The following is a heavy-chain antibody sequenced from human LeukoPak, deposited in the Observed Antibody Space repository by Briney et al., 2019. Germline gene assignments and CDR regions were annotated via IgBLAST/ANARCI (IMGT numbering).Heavy chain of an antibody. V-gene: IGHV3-66*01. CDR1: GFTVSSNY. CDR3: AKDSSGSSSDFDY. D-gene: IGHD6-6*01. CDR2: IYSGGST. J-gene: IGHJ4*02. Sequence: GGSLRLSCAASGFTVSSNYMSWVRQAPGKGLEWVSVIYSGGSTYYADSVKGRFTISRDNSKNTLYLQMNSLRAEDTAVYYCAKDSSGSSSDFDYWGQGTLVTVSS.